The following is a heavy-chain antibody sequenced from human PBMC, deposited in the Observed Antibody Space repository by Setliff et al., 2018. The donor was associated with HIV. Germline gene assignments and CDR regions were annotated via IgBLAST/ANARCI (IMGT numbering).Heavy chain of an antibody. CDR1: GVSISDHY. Sequence: SETLSLTCFVSGVSISDHYWGWIRQPPGKGLEWIGWIYYSGRTKYNPSLESRVTISVDTSKNQFSLKLSSVTAADTAVYYCARAPLSGGSFGWFDPWGQGTLVTVSS. D-gene: IGHD2-15*01. J-gene: IGHJ5*02. CDR3: ARAPLSGGSFGWFDP. V-gene: IGHV4-59*11. CDR2: IYYSGRT.